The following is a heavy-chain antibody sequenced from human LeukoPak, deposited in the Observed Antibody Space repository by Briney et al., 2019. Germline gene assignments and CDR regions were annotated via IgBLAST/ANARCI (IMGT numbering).Heavy chain of an antibody. CDR2: IYYSGST. CDR3: ARRSPVGSYVSGSYYYYGMDV. Sequence: SETLSLTCTVSGGSISSSSYYWGWIRQPPGKGLEWIGSIYYSGSTYYNPSLKSRVTISVDTSKNQLSLKLSSVTAADTAVYYCARRSPVGSYVSGSYYYYGMDVWGQGTTVTVSS. J-gene: IGHJ6*02. CDR1: GGSISSSSYY. D-gene: IGHD1-26*01. V-gene: IGHV4-39*01.